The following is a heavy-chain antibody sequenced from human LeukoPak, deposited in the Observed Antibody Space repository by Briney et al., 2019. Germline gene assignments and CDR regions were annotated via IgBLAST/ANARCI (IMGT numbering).Heavy chain of an antibody. Sequence: GGSLRLSCAGSGFNFGIYSMDWVRQAPGKGLEWVAYVSAGSTGIFYAASVKGRFSISRDNAKNSLYLQMNSLRAEDTAVYYCARSDSSGWYATKADYWGQGTLVTVSS. CDR1: GFNFGIYS. D-gene: IGHD6-19*01. CDR2: VSAGSTGI. CDR3: ARSDSSGWYATKADY. J-gene: IGHJ4*02. V-gene: IGHV3-48*04.